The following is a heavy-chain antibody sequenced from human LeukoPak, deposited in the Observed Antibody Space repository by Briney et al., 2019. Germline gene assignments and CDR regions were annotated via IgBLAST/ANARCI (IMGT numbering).Heavy chain of an antibody. CDR3: ARLTTYYDFWSATPGWFDP. V-gene: IGHV4-39*01. CDR1: GGSISSSSYY. Sequence: SETLSLTCTVSGGSISSSSYYWGWIRQPPGKGLEWIGSIYYSGSTYYNPSLKSRVTISVDTSKNQFSLKLSSVTAADTAVYYCARLTTYYDFWSATPGWFDPWGQGTLVTVSS. J-gene: IGHJ5*02. D-gene: IGHD3-3*01. CDR2: IYYSGST.